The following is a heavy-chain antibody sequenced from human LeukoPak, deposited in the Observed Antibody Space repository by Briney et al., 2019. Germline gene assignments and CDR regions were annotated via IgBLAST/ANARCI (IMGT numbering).Heavy chain of an antibody. D-gene: IGHD6-6*01. V-gene: IGHV4-39*01. CDR2: IYYSGST. Sequence: SETLSLTCTVSGGSISSSSYYWGWIRQPPGKGLEWIGSIYYSGSTYYNPSLKSRVTISVDTSKNQSSLKLSSVTAADTAVYYCARRGVGSSWLDYWGQGTLVTVSS. CDR3: ARRGVGSSWLDY. J-gene: IGHJ4*02. CDR1: GGSISSSSYY.